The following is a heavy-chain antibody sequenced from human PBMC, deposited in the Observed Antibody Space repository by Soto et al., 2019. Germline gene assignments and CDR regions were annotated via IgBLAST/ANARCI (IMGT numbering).Heavy chain of an antibody. V-gene: IGHV1-46*03. CDR3: ARSAVGFDF. D-gene: IGHD1-26*01. CDR2: INPSGGSP. CDR1: GCIFTSYF. J-gene: IGHJ4*02. Sequence: QVQLVQSGAEVKKPGASVKISCKTSGCIFTSYFLEWVRQAPGQGLEWMGIINPSGGSPTYAQKFQGRVTMTRDTSTSTVYMELSSLRYEDTAVYYCARSAVGFDFWGQGTLVTVSS.